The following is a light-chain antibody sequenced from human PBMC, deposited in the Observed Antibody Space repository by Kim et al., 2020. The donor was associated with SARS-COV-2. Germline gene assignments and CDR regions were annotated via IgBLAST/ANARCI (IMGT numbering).Light chain of an antibody. CDR1: QSISSC. CDR3: QQYKGYPWT. V-gene: IGKV1-5*03. J-gene: IGKJ1*01. Sequence: ASVGDRVSITCGASQSISSCLAWYQQKPWKAPKLLIHKASTLEGAVPSRFCGSESGTEFTLTISSLQPDDFATYYCQQYKGYPWTFGHGTKVDIK. CDR2: KAS.